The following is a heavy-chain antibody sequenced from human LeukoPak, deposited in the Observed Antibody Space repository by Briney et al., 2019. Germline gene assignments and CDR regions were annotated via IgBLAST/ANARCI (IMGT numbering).Heavy chain of an antibody. J-gene: IGHJ5*02. CDR3: ARVMTSIWFGELAWFDP. V-gene: IGHV1-2*02. CDR2: INPNSGGT. D-gene: IGHD3-10*01. Sequence: ASVTVSCMASGYTFTGYYMHWVRQAPGQGLEWMGCINPNSGGTNYAHKFQGRVTMTRDTSISTAYMELSRLRYDDTAVYYCARVMTSIWFGELAWFDPWGQGTLVTVSS. CDR1: GYTFTGYY.